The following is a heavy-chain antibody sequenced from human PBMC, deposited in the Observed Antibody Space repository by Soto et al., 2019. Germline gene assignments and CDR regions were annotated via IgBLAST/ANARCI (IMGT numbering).Heavy chain of an antibody. CDR1: GGSISSYY. J-gene: IGHJ5*02. CDR2: IFYSGRSGST. D-gene: IGHD2-21*02. Sequence: LSLTCSVSGGSISSYYWSWIRQPPGKGLEWIGYIFYSGRSGSTNYNPSLKSRVTISVDTSKNQFSLKLSSVTAADTAVYYCARTALGWFDPWGQGTLVTVSS. V-gene: IGHV4-59*01. CDR3: ARTALGWFDP.